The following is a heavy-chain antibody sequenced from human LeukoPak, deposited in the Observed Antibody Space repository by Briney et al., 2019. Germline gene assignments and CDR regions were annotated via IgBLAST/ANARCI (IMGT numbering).Heavy chain of an antibody. D-gene: IGHD3-9*01. V-gene: IGHV3-30*04. J-gene: IGHJ5*02. CDR2: ISYDGSNK. CDR3: ARDATGLSWFDP. Sequence: GRSLRLSCAASGFTFSSYAMHWVRQAPGKGLEWVAVISYDGSNKYYADSVKGRFTISRGNSKNTLYLQMNSLRAEDTAVYYCARDATGLSWFDPWGQGTLVTVSS. CDR1: GFTFSSYA.